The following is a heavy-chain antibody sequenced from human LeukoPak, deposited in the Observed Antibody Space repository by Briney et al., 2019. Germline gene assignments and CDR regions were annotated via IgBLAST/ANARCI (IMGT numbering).Heavy chain of an antibody. Sequence: GASVKVSCKASGYTFTGYYMHWVRQAPGQGLEWMGWINPNSGGTNYAQKFQGRVTMTRDTSISTAYMELSRLRSDDTAVYYCAREWPSARYYYDSSGYYANAFDIWGQGTMVTVSS. CDR3: AREWPSARYYYDSSGYYANAFDI. CDR1: GYTFTGYY. J-gene: IGHJ3*02. V-gene: IGHV1-2*02. D-gene: IGHD3-22*01. CDR2: INPNSGGT.